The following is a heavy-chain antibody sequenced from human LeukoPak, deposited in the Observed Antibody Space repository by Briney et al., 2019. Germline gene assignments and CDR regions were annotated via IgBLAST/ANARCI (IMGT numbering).Heavy chain of an antibody. CDR1: GATFTSYA. CDR3: ARKLRLGGNWFDP. V-gene: IGHV1-69*15. CDR2: IIPISGTT. D-gene: IGHD1-26*01. Sequence: SVKVSCKTSGATFTSYAITWVRQAPGQGLEWMGKIIPISGTTNYAQKFQGRVTFTADESTSTAYMELSSLRSEDTALYYCARKLRLGGNWFDPWGQGTLVTVSS. J-gene: IGHJ5*02.